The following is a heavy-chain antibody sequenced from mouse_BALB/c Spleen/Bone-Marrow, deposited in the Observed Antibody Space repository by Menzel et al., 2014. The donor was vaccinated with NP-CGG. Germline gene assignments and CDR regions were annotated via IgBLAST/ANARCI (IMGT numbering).Heavy chain of an antibody. D-gene: IGHD1-1*01. V-gene: IGHV14-3*02. CDR2: IDPANGNT. J-gene: IGHJ4*01. Sequence: EVHLVESGAELVKPGASVKLSCTASGFNIKDTYMHWVKQRPEQGLEWIGRIDPANGNTKYDPKFQGKATITADTSSNTAYLQLSGLTSEDTAVYYCARYYYGSSYAMDYWGQGTSVTVSS. CDR1: GFNIKDTY. CDR3: ARYYYGSSYAMDY.